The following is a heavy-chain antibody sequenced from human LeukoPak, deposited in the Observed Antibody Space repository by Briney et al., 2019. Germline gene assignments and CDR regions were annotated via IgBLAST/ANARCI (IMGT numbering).Heavy chain of an antibody. CDR3: ARGDSCPTY. CDR2: INSGGTTI. CDR1: GFTFSSYE. V-gene: IGHV3-48*03. J-gene: IGHJ4*02. Sequence: GGSLRLSCAASGFTFSSYEMNWVRQAPRRGLEWVSYINSGGTTIYYADSVKGRFTISRDNAKNSLYLQMNSLRAEDTAVYYCARGDSCPTYWGQGTLVTVSS. D-gene: IGHD2-15*01.